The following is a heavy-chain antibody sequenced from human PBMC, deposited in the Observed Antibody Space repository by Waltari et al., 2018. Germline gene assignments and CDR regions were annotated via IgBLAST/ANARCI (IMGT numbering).Heavy chain of an antibody. Sequence: QVQLVQSGAAVKQPGASVKVSCKASGYTFTNLGINWVRQAPGQGLEWMGWIRPYNGNADYEQKLQGRVTMTTDTSTKTAFLELRSLRSDDTAVYYCARGGGPRTVVALTFDLWGQGTLVTVSS. D-gene: IGHD3-22*01. V-gene: IGHV1-18*01. J-gene: IGHJ4*02. CDR2: IRPYNGNA. CDR1: GYTFTNLG. CDR3: ARGGGPRTVVALTFDL.